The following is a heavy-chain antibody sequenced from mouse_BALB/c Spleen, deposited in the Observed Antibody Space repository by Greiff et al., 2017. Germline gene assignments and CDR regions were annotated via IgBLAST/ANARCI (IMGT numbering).Heavy chain of an antibody. CDR3: ARKDGYLPFDY. CDR2: IAPGSGST. J-gene: IGHJ2*01. D-gene: IGHD2-3*01. Sequence: DLVKPGASVKLSCKASGYTFTSYWINWIKQRPGQGLEWIGRIAPGSGSTYYNEMFKGKATLTVDTSSSTAYIQLSSLSSEDSAVYFCARKDGYLPFDYWGQGTTLIVSS. CDR1: GYTFTSYW. V-gene: IGHV1S41*01.